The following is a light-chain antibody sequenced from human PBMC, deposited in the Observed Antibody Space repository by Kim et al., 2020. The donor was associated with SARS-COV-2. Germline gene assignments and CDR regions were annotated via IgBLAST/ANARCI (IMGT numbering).Light chain of an antibody. CDR2: GAS. V-gene: IGKV3-20*01. CDR1: QSVSSSY. J-gene: IGKJ4*01. Sequence: PGGRATPSCRASQSVSSSYLAWYQQQPGQTPRLLIYGASSRATGIPDRFSGSGSGTDFTLTISRLEPEDFAVYYCQQYGSSPRLTFGGGTKVDIK. CDR3: QQYGSSPRLT.